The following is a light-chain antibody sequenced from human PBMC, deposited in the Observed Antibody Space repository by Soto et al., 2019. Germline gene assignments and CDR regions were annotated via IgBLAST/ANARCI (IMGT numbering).Light chain of an antibody. J-gene: IGLJ2*01. V-gene: IGLV1-44*01. CDR1: TSNIGSQT. Sequence: QAVVTQPPSASGTPGQRVSISCSGSTSNIGSQTVNWYQRLPGTAPRLLIYIDNQRPSGVPERFSGSKSGTSASLAISGLQSEDEADYFCASWDDSLNGPVFGGGTKLTVL. CDR2: IDN. CDR3: ASWDDSLNGPV.